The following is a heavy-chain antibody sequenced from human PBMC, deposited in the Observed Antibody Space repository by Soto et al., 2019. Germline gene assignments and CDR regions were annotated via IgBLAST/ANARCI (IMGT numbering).Heavy chain of an antibody. CDR1: GFTFSSYS. V-gene: IGHV3-21*01. D-gene: IGHD3-16*01. CDR3: ARTFWDYIWGSWNDAFDI. J-gene: IGHJ3*02. CDR2: ISSSSSYI. Sequence: GGSLRLSCAASGFTFSSYSMNWVRQAPGKGLEWVSSISSSSSYIYYADSVKGRFTISRDNAKNSLYLQMNSLRAEDTAVYYCARTFWDYIWGSWNDAFDIWGQGTMVTVSS.